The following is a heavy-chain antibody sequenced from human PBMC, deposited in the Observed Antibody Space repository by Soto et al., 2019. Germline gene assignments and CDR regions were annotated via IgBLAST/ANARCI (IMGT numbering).Heavy chain of an antibody. Sequence: GGSLRLSCAASGFSFSSYAMSWVRQSPGKGLEWVSGISGSGDSTYSADSVKGRFTISRDNSKNTLYLQMNSLRAEDTAVYYCAKGYNWSYQSFFDYWGQGTLVTVSS. CDR1: GFSFSSYA. J-gene: IGHJ4*02. CDR3: AKGYNWSYQSFFDY. V-gene: IGHV3-23*01. D-gene: IGHD1-7*01. CDR2: ISGSGDST.